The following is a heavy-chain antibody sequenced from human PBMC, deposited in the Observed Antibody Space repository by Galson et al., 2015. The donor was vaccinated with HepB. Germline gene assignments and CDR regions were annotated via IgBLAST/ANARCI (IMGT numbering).Heavy chain of an antibody. V-gene: IGHV7-4-1*02. D-gene: IGHD3-22*01. CDR2: INTNTGNP. Sequence: SVKASCKASGYTFTSYAMSWVRQAPGQGLEWMGWINTNTGNPTYAQGFTGRFVFSLDTSVSTAYLQISSLKADDTAIYYCARDFYYDSSGYCDYWGQGTLITVSS. CDR3: ARDFYYDSSGYCDY. CDR1: GYTFTSYA. J-gene: IGHJ4*02.